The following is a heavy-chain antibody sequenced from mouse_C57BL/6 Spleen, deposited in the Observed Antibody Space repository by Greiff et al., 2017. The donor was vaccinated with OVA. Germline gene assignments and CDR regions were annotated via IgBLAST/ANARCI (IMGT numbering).Heavy chain of an antibody. CDR1: GFSLTSYG. CDR2: IWSGGST. D-gene: IGHD1-1*01. V-gene: IGHV2-2*01. J-gene: IGHJ4*01. Sequence: QVQLKESGPGLVQPSQSLSITCTVSGFSLTSYGVHWVRQSPGTGLEWLGVIWSGGSTDYNAAFISRLSIRPDHSKSQVFFKINRLQADDTAIYYCARYITTVGEGYAMDYWGQGTSVTVSS. CDR3: ARYITTVGEGYAMDY.